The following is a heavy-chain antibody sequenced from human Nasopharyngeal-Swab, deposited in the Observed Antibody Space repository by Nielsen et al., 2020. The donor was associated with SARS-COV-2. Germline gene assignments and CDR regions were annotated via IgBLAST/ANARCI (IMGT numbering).Heavy chain of an antibody. Sequence: GESLKISCAASGFTFSDYYMSWIRQAPGKGLEWVSYISSRSSYTNYADSVKGRFTISRDNAKNSLYLQMNSLRAEDTAVHYCARGSQWLVGPHGYWGQGTLVTVSS. V-gene: IGHV3-11*06. CDR2: ISSRSSYT. CDR1: GFTFSDYY. CDR3: ARGSQWLVGPHGY. J-gene: IGHJ4*02. D-gene: IGHD6-19*01.